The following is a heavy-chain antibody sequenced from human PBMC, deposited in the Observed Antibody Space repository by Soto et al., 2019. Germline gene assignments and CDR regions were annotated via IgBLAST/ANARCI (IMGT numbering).Heavy chain of an antibody. Sequence: QVQLVQSGAEVKKPGASVKVSCKASGYTFTSYGISWVRQAPGQGLEWMGWISAYNGNTNYAQKLQGRVTMTTHTSTSTAYMELRGLRSDDTSVDYCARDEFGDPGVYWGQGTLVTVSS. J-gene: IGHJ4*02. CDR3: ARDEFGDPGVY. CDR2: ISAYNGNT. D-gene: IGHD4-17*01. V-gene: IGHV1-18*01. CDR1: GYTFTSYG.